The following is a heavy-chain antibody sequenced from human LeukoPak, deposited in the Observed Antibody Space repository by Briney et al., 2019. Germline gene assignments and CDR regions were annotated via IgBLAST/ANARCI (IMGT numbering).Heavy chain of an antibody. Sequence: GGSLRLSCAASGFTFSNHWMHWVRQAPGKGLVWVSRINTDGSRTSYADSVKGRFTISRDNARNTLYLQVNSLRAEDTAVYYCARGYGYTYGGGWFGTWGQGTLVTVSS. J-gene: IGHJ5*02. CDR3: ARGYGYTYGGGWFGT. CDR2: INTDGSRT. V-gene: IGHV3-74*01. CDR1: GFTFSNHW. D-gene: IGHD5-18*01.